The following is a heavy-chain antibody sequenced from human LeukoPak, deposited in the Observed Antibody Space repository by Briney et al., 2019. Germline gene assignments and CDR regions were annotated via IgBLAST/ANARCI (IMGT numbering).Heavy chain of an antibody. CDR1: GFTFSNYA. CDR3: AKQFVDI. V-gene: IGHV3-23*01. D-gene: IGHD5-24*01. Sequence: GGSLRLSCAASGFTFSNYAMNWVRQAPGRGLEWVSSISGSGDDPSYADSVKGRFTISRDNSRNTLYLQMNSLRAEDTAVYYCAKQFVDIWGQGTLVTVSS. J-gene: IGHJ5*02. CDR2: ISGSGDDP.